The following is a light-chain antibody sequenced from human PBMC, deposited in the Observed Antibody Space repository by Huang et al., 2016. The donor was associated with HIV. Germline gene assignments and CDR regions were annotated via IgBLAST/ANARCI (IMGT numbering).Light chain of an antibody. V-gene: IGKV1-27*01. Sequence: DIQMTQSPSSLFASVGDRVTIPCRASQGISNDLAWYQQKPGKVPKLLIYDASTLHSGVPSRFSGSGSGTDFTLTISSLQPEDVATYYCQKYNSAPWTFGQGTKVEIK. CDR2: DAS. CDR1: QGISND. J-gene: IGKJ1*01. CDR3: QKYNSAPWT.